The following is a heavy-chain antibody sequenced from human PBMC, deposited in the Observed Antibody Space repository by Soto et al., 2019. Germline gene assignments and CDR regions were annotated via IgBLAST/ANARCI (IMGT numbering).Heavy chain of an antibody. D-gene: IGHD3-22*01. V-gene: IGHV5-10-1*01. Sequence: GESLKISCKGSGYSFAGYWITWVRQKPGKGLEWMGRIDPSDSQTYYSPSFRGHVTTSVTKSITTVFLQWSSLRASDTAMYYCARQIYDSDTGPNFQYYFDSWGQGTPVIVSS. CDR3: ARQIYDSDTGPNFQYYFDS. J-gene: IGHJ4*02. CDR1: GYSFAGYW. CDR2: IDPSDSQT.